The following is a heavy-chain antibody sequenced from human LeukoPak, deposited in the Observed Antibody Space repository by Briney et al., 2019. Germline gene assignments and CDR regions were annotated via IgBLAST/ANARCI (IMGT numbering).Heavy chain of an antibody. V-gene: IGHV3-23*01. Sequence: GGSLRLSCAASGFTFSSYSMSWVRQAPGKGLEWVSSVSGSGGGTNYADSVKGRFTISRDNSKNTLYLQMNSLRVEDTAVYYCARDQEGFDYWGQGTLVTVSS. CDR2: VSGSGGGT. J-gene: IGHJ4*02. CDR3: ARDQEGFDY. CDR1: GFTFSSYS.